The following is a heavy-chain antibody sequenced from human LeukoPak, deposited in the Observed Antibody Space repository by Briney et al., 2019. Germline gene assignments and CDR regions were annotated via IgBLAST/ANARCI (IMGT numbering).Heavy chain of an antibody. J-gene: IGHJ4*02. CDR1: GFTFSSYS. V-gene: IGHV3-21*01. CDR2: ISSSSSYI. CDR3: ARVDPFGEFSFDY. D-gene: IGHD3-10*01. Sequence: GGSLRLSCAASGFTFSSYSMNWVRQAPGKGLEWVSSISSSSSYIYYADSVKGRFTFSRDNAKNSLYLQMNSLRAEDTAVYYCARVDPFGEFSFDYWGQGTLVTVSS.